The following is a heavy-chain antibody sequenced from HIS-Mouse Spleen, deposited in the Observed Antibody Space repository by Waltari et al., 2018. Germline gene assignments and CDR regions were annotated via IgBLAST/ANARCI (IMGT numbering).Heavy chain of an antibody. J-gene: IGHJ4*02. V-gene: IGHV3-30*04. D-gene: IGHD5-18*01. CDR3: ARGFVDTAMVDY. Sequence: QVQLVESGGGVVQPGRSLRLSCAASGFTFSSYAMHWVRQAPGKGLGWVAVISYDERNKYYADSVKGRFTISRDNSKNTLYLQMNSLRAEDTAVYYCARGFVDTAMVDYWGQGTLVTVSS. CDR1: GFTFSSYA. CDR2: ISYDERNK.